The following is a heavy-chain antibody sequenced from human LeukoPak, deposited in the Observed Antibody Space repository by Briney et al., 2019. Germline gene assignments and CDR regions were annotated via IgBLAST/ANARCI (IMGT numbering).Heavy chain of an antibody. CDR2: ISNSDSTT. CDR1: EITFSSYE. CDR3: ARDLLMEGNV. J-gene: IGHJ6*02. V-gene: IGHV3-48*03. D-gene: IGHD1-1*01. Sequence: GGSLRLSCAASEITFSSYEMNWVRQAPGKGLEWVSYISNSDSTTYYADSVKGRFTISRDNSKNTLYLQMNSLRAEDTVVYYGARDLLMEGNVWGQGTTVTVSS.